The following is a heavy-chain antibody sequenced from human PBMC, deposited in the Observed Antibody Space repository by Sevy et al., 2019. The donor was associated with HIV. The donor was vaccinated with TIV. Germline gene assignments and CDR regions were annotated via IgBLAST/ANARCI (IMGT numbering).Heavy chain of an antibody. CDR2: IKQDGSEK. V-gene: IGHV3-7*01. CDR3: ARAHDYDGTSGKRCFDY. Sequence: GGSLRLSCVASGFTFSGDWMNWVRQAPGKGLEWVANIKQDGSEKYYLDSVKGRFTISRDNAMNSLYLHMDSLRAEDSALYYCARAHDYDGTSGKRCFDYWGQGTLVTVSS. D-gene: IGHD4-17*01. J-gene: IGHJ4*02. CDR1: GFTFSGDW.